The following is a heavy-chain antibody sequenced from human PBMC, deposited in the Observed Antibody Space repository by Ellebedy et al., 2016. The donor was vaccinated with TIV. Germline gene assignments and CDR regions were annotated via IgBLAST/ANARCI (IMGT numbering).Heavy chain of an antibody. CDR3: ARDSGLRVVDY. CDR1: GFTFSSYW. J-gene: IGHJ4*02. D-gene: IGHD3-16*01. Sequence: GESLKISXAASGFTFSSYWMSWVRQAPGKGLEWVANIKQDGSEEYYVDSVKGRFTISRDNPKNSLYLQLNSLRAEDTAVYYCARDSGLRVVDYWGQGTLVTVSS. V-gene: IGHV3-7*01. CDR2: IKQDGSEE.